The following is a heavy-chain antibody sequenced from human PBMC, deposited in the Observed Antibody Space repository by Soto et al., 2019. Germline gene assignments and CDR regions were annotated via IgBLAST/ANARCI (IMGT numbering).Heavy chain of an antibody. Sequence: QVQLVESGGGVVQPGRSLRLSCAASGFTFSSYGMHWVRQAPGKGLEWVGVISYDGSNKYYADSVKGRFTISRDNSKNTLYLQMNSLRAEDTAVYYCAKDGDYGDYPWGQGTLVTVSS. CDR1: GFTFSSYG. J-gene: IGHJ5*02. V-gene: IGHV3-30*18. D-gene: IGHD4-17*01. CDR2: ISYDGSNK. CDR3: AKDGDYGDYP.